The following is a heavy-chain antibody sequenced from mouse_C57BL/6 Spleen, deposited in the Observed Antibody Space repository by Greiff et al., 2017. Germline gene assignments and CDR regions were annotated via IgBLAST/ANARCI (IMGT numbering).Heavy chain of an antibody. CDR2: IYPGGGYT. Sequence: QVHVKQSGAELVRPGTSVKMSCKASGYTFTNYWIGWAKQRPGHGLEWIGDIYPGGGYTNYNEKFKGKATLTADKSSSTAYMQFSSLTSEDSAIYDCARRGDDYDLAWFAYWGQGTLVTVSA. V-gene: IGHV1-63*01. CDR3: ARRGDDYDLAWFAY. D-gene: IGHD2-4*01. CDR1: GYTFTNYW. J-gene: IGHJ3*01.